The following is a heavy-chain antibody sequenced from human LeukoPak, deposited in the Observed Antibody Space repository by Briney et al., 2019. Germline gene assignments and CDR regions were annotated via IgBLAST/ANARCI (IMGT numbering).Heavy chain of an antibody. D-gene: IGHD6-6*01. CDR2: IYHSGST. CDR1: GGSISSGGYS. V-gene: IGHV4-30-2*01. CDR3: ARAIAARAYNTYFDY. Sequence: SQTLSLTCAVSGGSISSGGYSWSWIRQPPGKGLEWIGYIYHSGSTYYNPSLKSRVTISVDRSKNQFSLKLSSVTAADTAVYYCARAIAARAYNTYFDYWGQGTLVTVSS. J-gene: IGHJ4*02.